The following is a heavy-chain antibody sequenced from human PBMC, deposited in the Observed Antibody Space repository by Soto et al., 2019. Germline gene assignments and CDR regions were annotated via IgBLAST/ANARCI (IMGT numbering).Heavy chain of an antibody. CDR2: INAGNGNT. J-gene: IGHJ6*02. V-gene: IGHV1-3*01. Sequence: QVQRVQSGAEVKKPGASVKVSCKASGYTFTSYAMHWVRQAPGQRLEWMGWINAGNGNTKYSQKFQGRVTITRDTSASTAYMELSSLRYEDTAVYYCARARITIFGVVTNDGMDVWGQGTTVTGSS. D-gene: IGHD3-3*01. CDR3: ARARITIFGVVTNDGMDV. CDR1: GYTFTSYA.